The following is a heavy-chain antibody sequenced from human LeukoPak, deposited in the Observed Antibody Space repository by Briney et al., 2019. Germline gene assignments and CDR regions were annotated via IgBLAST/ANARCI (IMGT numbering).Heavy chain of an antibody. J-gene: IGHJ4*02. CDR3: ARGESSNWSFDY. D-gene: IGHD6-13*01. CDR1: GGSVSSGIYS. Sequence: SETLSLTSTVSGGSVSSGIYSWSWIRQPPGKGLEWIGYIYYSGSSNYNPSLMSRVAISVDTSKNQFSLKLGSVTAADAAVYYCARGESSNWSFDYWGQGTLVTVSS. CDR2: IYYSGSS. V-gene: IGHV4-61*01.